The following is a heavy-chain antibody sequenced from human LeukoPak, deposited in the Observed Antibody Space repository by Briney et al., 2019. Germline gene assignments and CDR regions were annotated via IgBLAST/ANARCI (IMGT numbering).Heavy chain of an antibody. Sequence: GGSLRLSCAASGFTFSSYEMNWVRQAPGKGLEWVSYISSSGSTIHYADSVKGRFTISRDNAKNSLYLQMNSLRAEDTAVYYCARVGYSYGLDYWGQGTLVTVSS. CDR2: ISSSGSTI. CDR3: ARVGYSYGLDY. D-gene: IGHD5-18*01. J-gene: IGHJ4*02. CDR1: GFTFSSYE. V-gene: IGHV3-48*03.